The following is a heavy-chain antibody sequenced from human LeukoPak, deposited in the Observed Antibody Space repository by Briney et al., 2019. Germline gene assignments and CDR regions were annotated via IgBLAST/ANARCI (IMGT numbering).Heavy chain of an antibody. D-gene: IGHD1-7*01. Sequence: ASVKVSCKASGFTFTSSAVQWVRQARGQRLEWIGRIVVGSGNTNYAQKFQERVTITRDMSTSTAYMELSSLRSEDTAVYYCAADYPITGTNSWGQGTLVTVSS. CDR1: GFTFTSSA. CDR3: AADYPITGTNS. CDR2: IVVGSGNT. J-gene: IGHJ4*02. V-gene: IGHV1-58*01.